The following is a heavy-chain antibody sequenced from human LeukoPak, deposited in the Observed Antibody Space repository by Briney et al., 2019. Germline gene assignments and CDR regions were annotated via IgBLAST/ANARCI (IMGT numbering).Heavy chain of an antibody. CDR3: AITQLPRIYYYGMDV. D-gene: IGHD2-2*01. CDR2: MNPNSGNT. Sequence: GASVKVSCKASGYTFTSYDINWVRQATGQGLEWMGWMNPNSGNTGYAQKFQGRVTMTRNTSISTAYMELSSLRSEDTAVYYCAITQLPRIYYYGMDVWGQGTTVTVSS. CDR1: GYTFTSYD. J-gene: IGHJ6*02. V-gene: IGHV1-8*01.